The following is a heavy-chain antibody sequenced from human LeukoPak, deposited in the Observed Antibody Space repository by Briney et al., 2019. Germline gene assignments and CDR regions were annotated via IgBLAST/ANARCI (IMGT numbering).Heavy chain of an antibody. D-gene: IGHD3-10*01. J-gene: IGHJ5*02. CDR2: IYYTGNT. CDR1: GGSISSGHYY. Sequence: KSSETLSLTCIVSGGSISSGHYYWGWIRQPPGKSLEWIGSIYYTGNTYYNTSLKSRVTISVDTSKNQFSLKLSSVTAADTAVYYCGRGQTMVRGALISHQGNCFDPWGQGTLVTVSS. CDR3: GRGQTMVRGALISHQGNCFDP. V-gene: IGHV4-39*07.